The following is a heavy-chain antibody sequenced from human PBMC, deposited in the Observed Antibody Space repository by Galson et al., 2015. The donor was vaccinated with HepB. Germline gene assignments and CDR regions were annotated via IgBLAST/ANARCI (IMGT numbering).Heavy chain of an antibody. Sequence: SVKVSCKASGYTFTGYYIHWVRQAPGQGLEWMGRINPNSGGANYAQKFQGRVSVTTDTSIGTAYRELSRLTSDDTAVYYCARAGTNWGLNYYCFDPWGQGTLVTVSS. CDR1: GYTFTGYY. J-gene: IGHJ5*02. D-gene: IGHD7-27*01. V-gene: IGHV1-2*06. CDR3: ARAGTNWGLNYYCFDP. CDR2: INPNSGGA.